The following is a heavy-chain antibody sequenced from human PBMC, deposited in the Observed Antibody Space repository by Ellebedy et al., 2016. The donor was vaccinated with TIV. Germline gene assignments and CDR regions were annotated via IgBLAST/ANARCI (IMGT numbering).Heavy chain of an antibody. V-gene: IGHV3-30*18. CDR3: AKGGEDNWNYFDY. D-gene: IGHD1-20*01. J-gene: IGHJ4*02. CDR1: RLIFSSYG. CDR2: ISSHGSNK. Sequence: GESLKISCAASRLIFSSYGMHWVRQTPGKGLEWVAVISSHGSNKYYADSVKGRFTISKDKSGDTLVLPMNSLRAEDTAVYYCAKGGEDNWNYFDYWGQGTLVTVSS.